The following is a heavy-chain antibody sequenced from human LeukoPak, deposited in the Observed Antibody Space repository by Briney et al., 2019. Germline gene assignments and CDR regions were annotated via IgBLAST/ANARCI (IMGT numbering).Heavy chain of an antibody. V-gene: IGHV4-39*07. J-gene: IGHJ3*02. CDR2: IYYSGST. CDR1: GGSISSSSYY. D-gene: IGHD6-13*01. CDR3: ARGEQQLERVGAFDI. Sequence: SETLSLTCTVSGGSISSSSYYWGWIRQPPGKGLEWIGSIYYSGSTYYNPSLKSRVTISVDTSKNQFSLKLSSVTAADTAVYYCARGEQQLERVGAFDIWGQGTMVTVSS.